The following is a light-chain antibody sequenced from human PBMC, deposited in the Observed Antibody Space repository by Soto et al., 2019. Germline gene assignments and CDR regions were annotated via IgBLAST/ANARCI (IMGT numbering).Light chain of an antibody. CDR2: DIS. Sequence: DIQMTQSPSSLSASVGDRVTITCRASQSIISYLNWYQQKPGKAPKLLIYDISTLQSGVPSRFSGSGSGTDFTLTISSLQHEDFATYYCQQSYYNPTFGQGTKVDIK. CDR3: QQSYYNPT. J-gene: IGKJ1*01. V-gene: IGKV1-39*01. CDR1: QSIISY.